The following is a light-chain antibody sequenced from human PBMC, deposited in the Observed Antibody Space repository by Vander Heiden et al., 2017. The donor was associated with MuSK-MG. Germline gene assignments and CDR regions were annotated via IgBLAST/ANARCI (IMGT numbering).Light chain of an antibody. Sequence: QSALTQPRSVSGSPGQSVTISCTGTSSDVGGYNYVSWYQQHPGTAPKLRVYAVSERPSGVPDRFSGSKSGNTASLTISGLQAEEESYDLSCSYAGKSVVFGGGTKLTGL. CDR3: CSYAGKSVV. J-gene: IGLJ2*01. CDR1: SSDVGGYNY. V-gene: IGLV2-11*01. CDR2: AVS.